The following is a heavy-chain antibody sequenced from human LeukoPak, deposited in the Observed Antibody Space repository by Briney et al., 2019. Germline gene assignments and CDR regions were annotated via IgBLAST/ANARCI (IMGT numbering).Heavy chain of an antibody. CDR3: ARHRGGSSWIDY. J-gene: IGHJ4*02. CDR2: IYYSGST. CDR1: GLTVSSNY. D-gene: IGHD6-13*01. V-gene: IGHV4-39*01. Sequence: GSLRLACAVSGLTVSSNYMSWVRQPPGKGLEWIGSIYYSGSTNYNPSLKSRVTISVDTSKNQFSLKLSSVTAADTAVYYCARHRGGSSWIDYWGQGTLVTVSS.